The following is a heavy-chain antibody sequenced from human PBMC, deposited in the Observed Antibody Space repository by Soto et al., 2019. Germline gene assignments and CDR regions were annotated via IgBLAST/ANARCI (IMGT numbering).Heavy chain of an antibody. Sequence: PGESLKISCTFCGFTSTDHALTWVRQAPGEGLEWVAFSTSHSYGRTTYYAASVTGRFTISRDDSKSIAYLQMKSLQIADTAIYYCARDGDYYGMDVWGQGPTVTVS. CDR2: STSHSYGRTT. V-gene: IGHV3-49*04. J-gene: IGHJ6*02. CDR3: ARDGDYYGMDV. D-gene: IGHD3-3*01. CDR1: GFTSTDHA.